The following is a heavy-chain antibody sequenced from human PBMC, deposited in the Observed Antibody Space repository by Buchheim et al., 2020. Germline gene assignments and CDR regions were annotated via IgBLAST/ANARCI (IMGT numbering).Heavy chain of an antibody. D-gene: IGHD4-23*01. V-gene: IGHV3-74*03. CDR2: VNNDGSSA. Sequence: EVKLVESGGGYVLRGGSLSLSCEASGFSFSSYWMHWVRQVPGKGLEWVSHVNNDGSSATYADSVKARFTLSRDNARNRLYLQMNSLRAEDTAVYYCTRAVVETYFDSWGQGTL. CDR1: GFSFSSYW. J-gene: IGHJ4*02. CDR3: TRAVVETYFDS.